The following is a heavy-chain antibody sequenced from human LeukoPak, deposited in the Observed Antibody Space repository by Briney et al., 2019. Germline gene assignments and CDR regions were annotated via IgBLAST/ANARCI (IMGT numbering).Heavy chain of an antibody. CDR2: IKQDGSEK. V-gene: IGHV3-7*01. CDR1: GFTFSSFW. Sequence: GGSLRLSCAASGFTFSSFWMSWVRQAPGKGLEWVANIKQDGSEKYYVDSVKGRFTISRDNAKNSLYLQMNSLSAEDTAVYYCARFMGGYCSSTSCYTGYFDYWGQGTLVTVSS. CDR3: ARFMGGYCSSTSCYTGYFDY. D-gene: IGHD2-2*02. J-gene: IGHJ4*02.